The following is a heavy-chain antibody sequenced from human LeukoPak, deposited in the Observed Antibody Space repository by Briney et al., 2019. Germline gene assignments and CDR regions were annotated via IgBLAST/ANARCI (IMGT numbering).Heavy chain of an antibody. V-gene: IGHV3-23*01. D-gene: IGHD6-19*01. CDR2: ISGSGGST. CDR3: AKQSLAGNVNYFAS. CDR1: GFTFSSYA. J-gene: IGHJ4*02. Sequence: LPGGSLRLSCAASGFTFSSYAMSWVRQAPGKGLEWVSAISGSGGSTYYADSVKGRFTISRDNSKNTLYLQMNSLRAEDTAVYYGAKQSLAGNVNYFASWGKGTLVTVSS.